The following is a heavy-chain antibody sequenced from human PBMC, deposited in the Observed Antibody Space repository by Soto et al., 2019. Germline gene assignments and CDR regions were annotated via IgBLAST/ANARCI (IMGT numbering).Heavy chain of an antibody. CDR3: ARSPDSSGYYPRWYYYGMDV. V-gene: IGHV4-4*02. J-gene: IGHJ6*02. CDR1: GGSISSSNW. Sequence: QVQLQESGPGLVKPSGTLSLTCAVSGGSISSSNWWSWVRQPPGKGLEWIGEIYHSGSTNYNPSLKSRVTISVDKSKYQFSLKLSSVTAADTAVYYCARSPDSSGYYPRWYYYGMDVWGQGTTVTVSS. D-gene: IGHD3-22*01. CDR2: IYHSGST.